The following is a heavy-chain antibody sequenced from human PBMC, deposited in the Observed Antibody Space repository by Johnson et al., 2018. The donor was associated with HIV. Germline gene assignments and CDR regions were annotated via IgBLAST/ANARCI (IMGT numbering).Heavy chain of an antibody. J-gene: IGHJ3*02. CDR1: GFTSRRYA. Sequence: QMQLVESGGGVVQPGRSLRLPCAASGFTSRRYAMHWVRQAPGKGLEWVAVISYDGSNKYYADSVKGRYTISRDNSNNTLYVQMNSLRAEDTAVYYCARLGIAAARGAFDIWGQGTMVTVSS. CDR3: ARLGIAAARGAFDI. CDR2: ISYDGSNK. V-gene: IGHV3-30-3*02. D-gene: IGHD6-13*01.